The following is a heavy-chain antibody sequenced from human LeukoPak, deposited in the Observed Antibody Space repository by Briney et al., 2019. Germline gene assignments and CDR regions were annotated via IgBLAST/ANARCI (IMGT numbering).Heavy chain of an antibody. D-gene: IGHD3-3*01. CDR3: ARGPISSPHYDY. J-gene: IGHJ4*02. Sequence: ASVKASCKASGYTFTGYYMHWVRQAPGQGLEWVGWINPNSGGTNYAQKFQGRVTMTRDTSISTAYMELSRLRSDDTAVYYCARGPISSPHYDYWGQGTLVTVSS. V-gene: IGHV1-2*02. CDR2: INPNSGGT. CDR1: GYTFTGYY.